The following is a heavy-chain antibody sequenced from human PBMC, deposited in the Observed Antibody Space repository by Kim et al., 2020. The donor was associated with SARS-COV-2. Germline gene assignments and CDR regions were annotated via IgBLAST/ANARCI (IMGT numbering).Heavy chain of an antibody. CDR3: ARNILAMTYTSYYGMDV. V-gene: IGHV5-10-1*01. CDR2: IDPSDSYT. D-gene: IGHD5-12*01. Sequence: GESLKISCKXSGHSLTNYWITWVRQRPGKGLEWLGRIDPSDSYTHYSPSFQGHVTISADKSISTVYLQWSSLEASDTAMYYCARNILAMTYTSYYGMDVWGQGTPVTVSS. J-gene: IGHJ6*02. CDR1: GHSLTNYW.